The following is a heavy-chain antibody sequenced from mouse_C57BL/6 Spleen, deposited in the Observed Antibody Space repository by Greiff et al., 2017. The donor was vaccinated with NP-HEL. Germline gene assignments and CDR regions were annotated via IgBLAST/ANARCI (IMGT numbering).Heavy chain of an antibody. CDR3: ARQGRYYFDY. Sequence: EVMLVESGGGLVKPGGSLKLSCAASGFTFSSYTMSWVRQTPEKRLEWVATISGGGGNTYYPDSVKGRFTISRDNAKNTLYLQMSSLRSEDTALYYCARQGRYYFDYWGQGTTLTVSS. J-gene: IGHJ2*01. CDR2: ISGGGGNT. V-gene: IGHV5-9*01. CDR1: GFTFSSYT.